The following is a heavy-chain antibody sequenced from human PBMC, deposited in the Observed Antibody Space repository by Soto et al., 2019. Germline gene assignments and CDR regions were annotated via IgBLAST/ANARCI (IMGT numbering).Heavy chain of an antibody. D-gene: IGHD3-22*01. CDR3: ARDQLYYNDISGRPLNAFDV. CDR1: GFTFSSYS. Sequence: GGSLRLSCTASGFTFSSYSMNWVRQAPGKGLEWVSVIGVGGSTKYYADSVEGRFTISRDNAKNSLYLQMNSLRAEDTAVYYCARDQLYYNDISGRPLNAFDVWGQGTMVTVSS. CDR2: IGVGGSTK. V-gene: IGHV3-48*01. J-gene: IGHJ3*01.